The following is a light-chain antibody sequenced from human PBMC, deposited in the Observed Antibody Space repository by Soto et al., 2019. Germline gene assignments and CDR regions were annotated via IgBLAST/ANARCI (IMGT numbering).Light chain of an antibody. CDR1: QSVSSN. V-gene: IGKV3-15*01. CDR2: GAS. J-gene: IGKJ1*01. CDR3: QQQGT. Sequence: EIVMTQSPATLSVSPGARAPLSCRASQSVSSNLAWYPQKPGQAPRLLIYGASTRATGIPARFSGSGSGTEFTLTISSLQSEDFAVYYCQQQGTFGQGTKVDIK.